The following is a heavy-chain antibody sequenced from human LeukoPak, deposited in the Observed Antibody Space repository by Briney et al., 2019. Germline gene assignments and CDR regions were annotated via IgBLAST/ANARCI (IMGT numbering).Heavy chain of an antibody. V-gene: IGHV4-39*01. CDR3: ARHGGVSQNTLFDY. J-gene: IGHJ4*02. CDR1: GGSISSSSYY. CDR2: IYHSGST. Sequence: PSETLSLTCTVSGGSISSSSYYWGWIRQPPGKGLEWIGSIYHSGSTNYNPSLKSRVTLSIDTSKNQFSLKLSSVTAADTAVYYCARHGGVSQNTLFDYWGQGSLVTVSS. D-gene: IGHD2-15*01.